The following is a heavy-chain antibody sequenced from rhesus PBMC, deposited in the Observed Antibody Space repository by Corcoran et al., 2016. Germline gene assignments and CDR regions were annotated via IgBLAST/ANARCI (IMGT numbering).Heavy chain of an antibody. V-gene: IGHV4-169*02. D-gene: IGHD5-24*01. Sequence: QLQLQESGPGLVKPSETLSVTCAVSGGSISSSYGSWIRQAPGKGLGWIGYIYGSGSSTKYNPSLKSRVTLSVDTSKNQLSLKLSSVTTADTSVYYCAREGRRDSNYFDYWGQGVLVTVSS. CDR3: AREGRRDSNYFDY. J-gene: IGHJ4*01. CDR2: IYGSGSST. CDR1: GGSISSSY.